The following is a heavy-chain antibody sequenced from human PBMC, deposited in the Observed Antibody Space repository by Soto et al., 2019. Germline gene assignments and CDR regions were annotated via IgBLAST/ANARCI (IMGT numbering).Heavy chain of an antibody. J-gene: IGHJ6*03. CDR2: IYYSGST. Sequence: PSETLSLTCTVSGGSISSYYWSWIRQPPGKGLEWIGYIYYSGSTNYNPALKSRVTISVDTSKNQFSLKLSSVTAADTAVYYCARRGYSYGPGDYYYMDVWGKGTTVTSP. CDR3: ARRGYSYGPGDYYYMDV. V-gene: IGHV4-59*01. CDR1: GGSISSYY. D-gene: IGHD5-18*01.